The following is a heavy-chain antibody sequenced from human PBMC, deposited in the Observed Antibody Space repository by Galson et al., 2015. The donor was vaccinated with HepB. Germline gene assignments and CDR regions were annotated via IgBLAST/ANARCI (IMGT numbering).Heavy chain of an antibody. D-gene: IGHD1-26*01. CDR2: INPNSGGT. V-gene: IGHV1-2*02. J-gene: IGHJ4*02. Sequence: SVKVSCKASGYTFTGYYMHWVRQAPGQGLEWMGWINPNSGGTNYAQKFQGRVTMTRDTSISTAYMELSRLRSDDTAVYYCARGDVGATIYYFDYWGQGTLVTVSS. CDR1: GYTFTGYY. CDR3: ARGDVGATIYYFDY.